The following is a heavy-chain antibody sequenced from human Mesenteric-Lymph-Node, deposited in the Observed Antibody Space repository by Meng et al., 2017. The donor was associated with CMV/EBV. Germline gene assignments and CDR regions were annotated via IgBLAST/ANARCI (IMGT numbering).Heavy chain of an antibody. CDR3: AREGDIVVVPAAGGGWFDP. D-gene: IGHD2-2*01. Sequence: GGSLRLSCKGSGYSFTSYWIGWVRQMPGKGLEWMGIIYPGDSDTRYSPSFQGQVTISADKSISTAYLQWSSLKASDTAMYYCAREGDIVVVPAAGGGWFDPWGQGTLVTVSS. CDR1: GYSFTSYW. CDR2: IYPGDSDT. J-gene: IGHJ5*02. V-gene: IGHV5-51*01.